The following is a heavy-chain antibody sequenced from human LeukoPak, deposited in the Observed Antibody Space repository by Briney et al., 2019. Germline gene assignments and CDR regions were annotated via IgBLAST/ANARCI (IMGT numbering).Heavy chain of an antibody. V-gene: IGHV1-69*04. D-gene: IGHD6-19*01. J-gene: IGHJ5*02. CDR2: VIPYLGII. CDR3: ARDTAVAPRSNWFDP. Sequence: GSSVKVSCKASGGTFSTDAISWVRQAPGQGLEWMGRVIPYLGIIDYTQKFQGRITISADKSTSTAYMQMNSLTSEDTAVYYCARDTAVAPRSNWFDPWGQGTLVTVSS. CDR1: GGTFSTDA.